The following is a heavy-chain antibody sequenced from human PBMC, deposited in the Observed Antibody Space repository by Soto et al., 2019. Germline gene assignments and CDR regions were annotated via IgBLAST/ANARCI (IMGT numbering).Heavy chain of an antibody. V-gene: IGHV1-3*01. CDR1: GYTFTSYA. CDR2: INAGNGNT. J-gene: IGHJ3*02. Sequence: ASMKVSCKASGYTFTSYAMHWVRQAPGQRLEWMGWINAGNGNTKYSQKFQGRVTITRDTSASTAYMELSSLRSEDTAVYYCARDWELPGAFDIWGQGTMVTVSS. D-gene: IGHD1-26*01. CDR3: ARDWELPGAFDI.